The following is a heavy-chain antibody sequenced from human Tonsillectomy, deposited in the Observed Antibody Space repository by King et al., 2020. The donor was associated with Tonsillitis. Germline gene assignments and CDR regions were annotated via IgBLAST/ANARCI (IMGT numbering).Heavy chain of an antibody. CDR2: IYYTGTT. D-gene: IGHD3-10*01. Sequence: LQLQESGPGLVKPSETLSLTCTVSGGSISSSTYYWGWIRQPPGKGLEWIGSIYYTGTTYYNPSLKSRVSISVDTSKNQFSLHLSSLTAADTAVFYCARHALGYYYGLGAGGGMDVGGQGTTVTVSS. CDR3: ARHALGYYYGLGAGGGMDV. J-gene: IGHJ6*02. CDR1: GGSISSSTYY. V-gene: IGHV4-39*01.